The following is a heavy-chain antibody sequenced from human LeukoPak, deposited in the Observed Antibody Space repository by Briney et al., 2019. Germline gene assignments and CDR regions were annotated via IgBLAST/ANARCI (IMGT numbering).Heavy chain of an antibody. CDR2: MNPNSGNT. V-gene: IGHV1-8*03. J-gene: IGHJ4*02. Sequence: ASVKVPCKASGYTFTSYDINWVRQATGQGLEWMGWMNPNSGNTGYAQKFQGRVTITRNTSISTAYMELSSLRSEDTAVYYCARGEAPWYDSSGYFGYWGQGTLVTVSS. CDR3: ARGEAPWYDSSGYFGY. CDR1: GYTFTSYD. D-gene: IGHD3-22*01.